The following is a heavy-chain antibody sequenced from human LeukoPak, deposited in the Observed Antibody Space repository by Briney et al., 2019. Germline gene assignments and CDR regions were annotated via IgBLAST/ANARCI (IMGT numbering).Heavy chain of an antibody. Sequence: GGSLRLSCAASGFTFSSYAMSWVRQAPGKGLEWVSGISGSGGSAHYADSVKGRFTISRDNSKNMLYLQMNSLRAEDTAIYYCAKKTNSFDYWGQGTLVTVSS. D-gene: IGHD1-1*01. V-gene: IGHV3-23*01. J-gene: IGHJ4*02. CDR3: AKKTNSFDY. CDR2: ISGSGGSA. CDR1: GFTFSSYA.